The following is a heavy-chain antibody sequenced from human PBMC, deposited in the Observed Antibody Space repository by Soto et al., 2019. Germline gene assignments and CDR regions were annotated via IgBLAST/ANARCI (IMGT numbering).Heavy chain of an antibody. J-gene: IGHJ6*02. D-gene: IGHD5-12*01. CDR1: GYTFTSYA. CDR2: INAGNGNT. Sequence: ASVKISSNASGYTFTSYAMHWVRQAPGQRLEWMGWINAGNGNTKYSQKFQGRVTITRDTSASTAYMELSSLRSEDTAVYYSARTVIVVTIAGPGGRQFRMGGWGQGTTGTVSS. V-gene: IGHV1-3*01. CDR3: ARTVIVVTIAGPGGRQFRMGG.